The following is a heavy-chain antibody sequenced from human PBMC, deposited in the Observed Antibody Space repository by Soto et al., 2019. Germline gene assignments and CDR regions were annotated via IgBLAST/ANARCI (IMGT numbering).Heavy chain of an antibody. CDR1: GDSVSSNSAA. D-gene: IGHD6-13*01. V-gene: IGHV6-1*01. CDR2: TYYRSNWYK. J-gene: IGHJ4*02. Sequence: SQTLSLTCAISGDSVSSNSAAWNWFRQSPSRGLEWLGRTYYRSNWYKDYAESVKGRITINPDTSKNQISLQLNSVTPEDTAMYYCARDLAMYSSSPKEGFDYWGQGTLVTVSS. CDR3: ARDLAMYSSSPKEGFDY.